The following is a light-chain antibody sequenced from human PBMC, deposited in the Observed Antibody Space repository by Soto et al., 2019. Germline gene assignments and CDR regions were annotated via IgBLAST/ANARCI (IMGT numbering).Light chain of an antibody. CDR3: QTWGTGIYV. Sequence: QPVLTQSPSASASLGASVKLTCTLSSGHSSYAIAWHQQQPEKGPRYLMKLNSDGTHSKGDGIPDRFSGSSSGAERYLTISRLQSEDEADYYCQTWGTGIYVFGGGTKLTVL. V-gene: IGLV4-69*01. CDR2: LNSDGTH. CDR1: SGHSSYA. J-gene: IGLJ7*01.